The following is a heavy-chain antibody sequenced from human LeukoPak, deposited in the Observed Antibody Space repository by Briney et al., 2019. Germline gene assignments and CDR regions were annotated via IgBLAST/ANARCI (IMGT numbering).Heavy chain of an antibody. Sequence: GRSLRLSCAASGFTFSSYGMHWVRQAPGKGLEWVAFMSYDGTNKYYAGSVQGRFIIFRDSSQNTLYLQINRLRSEDTAIYYCARVRDGSVRGGFDVWGQGTSVTVSS. CDR2: MSYDGTNK. J-gene: IGHJ3*01. CDR3: ARVRDGSVRGGFDV. D-gene: IGHD3-10*01. CDR1: GFTFSSYG. V-gene: IGHV3-30*03.